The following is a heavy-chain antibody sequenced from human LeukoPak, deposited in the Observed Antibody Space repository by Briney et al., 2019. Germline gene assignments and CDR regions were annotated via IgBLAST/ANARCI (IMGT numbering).Heavy chain of an antibody. CDR3: VTSGWSRGSY. CDR1: GFTFSSDW. D-gene: IGHD6-19*01. Sequence: PGGSLRLSCAVSGFTFSSDWMHWVRQAPGKGLMWVSRINSDGTSTGYADSVKGQFPISRDNAKNRLYLQMNSLRAEDTAVYYCVTSGWSRGSYWGQGTLVTVSS. CDR2: INSDGTST. V-gene: IGHV3-74*01. J-gene: IGHJ4*02.